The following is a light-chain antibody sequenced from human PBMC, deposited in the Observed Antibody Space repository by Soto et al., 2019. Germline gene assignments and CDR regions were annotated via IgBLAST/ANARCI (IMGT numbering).Light chain of an antibody. Sequence: DFVMTQAPDSLAVSLGERATINCKSSQTVLYNSNNKNHLGWFQQKPGHPPKLLIYGASTRASGVPDQFSGSGSGTDFTLTISSLQAEDVAVYYCQQYYSIPFTFGQGTKLEIK. V-gene: IGKV4-1*01. J-gene: IGKJ2*01. CDR2: GAS. CDR3: QQYYSIPFT. CDR1: QTVLYNSNNKNH.